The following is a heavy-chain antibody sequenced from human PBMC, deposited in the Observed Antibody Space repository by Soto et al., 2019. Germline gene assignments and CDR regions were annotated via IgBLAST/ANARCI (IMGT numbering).Heavy chain of an antibody. CDR3: AREIVTAGGNNYFDP. CDR1: GGSLSCYY. D-gene: IGHD2-21*02. Sequence: SVILSLTCAVDGGSLSCYYLSWIRQPPGRGLEWIGEINHSGGTNYNPSLKSRVTFSVDKSNNQFSLRLTSVTAADTAVYFCAREIVTAGGNNYFDPWGPGNLVTVSS. CDR2: INHSGGT. V-gene: IGHV4-34*01. J-gene: IGHJ5*02.